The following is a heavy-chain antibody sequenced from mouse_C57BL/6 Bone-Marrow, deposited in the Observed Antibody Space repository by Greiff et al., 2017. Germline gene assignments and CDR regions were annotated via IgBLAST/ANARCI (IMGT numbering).Heavy chain of an antibody. CDR3: AKERNYGNQYYFDD. Sequence: QVQLKESGPGLVQPSQSLSITCTVSGFSLTSYGVHWVRQSPGKGLEWLGVIWRGGSTDYNAAFMSRLSITKDNTKSQVFFKMNSLQADETAIYYCAKERNYGNQYYFDDWGQGTTLTVAS. CDR2: IWRGGST. D-gene: IGHD2-1*01. J-gene: IGHJ2*01. CDR1: GFSLTSYG. V-gene: IGHV2-5*01.